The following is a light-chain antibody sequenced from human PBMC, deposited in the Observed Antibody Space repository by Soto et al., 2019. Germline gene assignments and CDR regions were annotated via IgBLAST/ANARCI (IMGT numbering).Light chain of an antibody. V-gene: IGKV2-28*01. CDR3: MQARQTPPT. CDR2: LGS. J-gene: IGKJ3*01. CDR1: QSLLHNNGYNY. Sequence: DIVMTQSPLSLPVTPGEPASISCRSSQSLLHNNGYNYLDWYLQNPGQSPQLLIYLGSNRASGVPDRVSGSGSGTDFTRKISRGEAEDVGVDYCMQARQTPPTFGPGTKVDI.